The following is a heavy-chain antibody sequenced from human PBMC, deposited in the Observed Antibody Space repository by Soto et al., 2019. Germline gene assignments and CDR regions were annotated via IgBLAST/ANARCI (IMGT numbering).Heavy chain of an antibody. J-gene: IGHJ5*02. Sequence: SETLSLTCGVYGGAFSGYYWSWVRQPPGKGLEWIGEINHSGSTVYNPSLRSRVTVTVDTSKSQFSLHLASVTAADTAMYYCARGLGDTAMLRFDPWGQGXMVTVSS. CDR2: INHSGST. CDR1: GGAFSGYY. V-gene: IGHV4-34*01. D-gene: IGHD5-18*01. CDR3: ARGLGDTAMLRFDP.